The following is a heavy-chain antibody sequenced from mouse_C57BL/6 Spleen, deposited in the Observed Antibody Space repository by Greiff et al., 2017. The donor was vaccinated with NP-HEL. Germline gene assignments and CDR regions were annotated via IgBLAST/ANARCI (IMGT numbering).Heavy chain of an antibody. Sequence: EVQVVESGGGLVKPGGSLKLSCAASGFTFSSYAMSWVRQTPEKRLEWVATISDGGSYTYYPDNVKGRFTISRDNAKNNLYLQMSHLKSEDTAMYYCARDRDSSGYWGQGTSVTVSS. CDR2: ISDGGSYT. V-gene: IGHV5-4*01. J-gene: IGHJ4*01. D-gene: IGHD3-2*02. CDR1: GFTFSSYA. CDR3: ARDRDSSGY.